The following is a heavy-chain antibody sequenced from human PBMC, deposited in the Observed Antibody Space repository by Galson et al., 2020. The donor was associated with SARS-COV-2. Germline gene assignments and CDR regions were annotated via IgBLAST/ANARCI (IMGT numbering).Heavy chain of an antibody. Sequence: ASVKVSCKASGYTFTTYDLNWVRQATGQGLEWMGWMNPNSGNTDYAQKFQGRVTMTRNTSISTAYMELSSLRSEDTAVYYCARGKGGNYYVYSYELTDGLWKGSTVTCSS. CDR2: MNPNSGNT. D-gene: IGHD1-26*01. V-gene: IGHV1-8*01. CDR3: ARGKGGNYYVYSYELTDG. CDR1: GYTFTTYD. J-gene: IGHJ6*01.